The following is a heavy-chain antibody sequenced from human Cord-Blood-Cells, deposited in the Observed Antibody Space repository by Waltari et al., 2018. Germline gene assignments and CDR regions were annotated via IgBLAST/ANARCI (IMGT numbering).Heavy chain of an antibody. CDR2: IYYSGST. CDR3: ARAGPSDIVVVVAATGEVTFDY. J-gene: IGHJ4*02. D-gene: IGHD2-15*01. CDR1: GGSISSSSYY. V-gene: IGHV4-39*07. Sequence: QLQLQESGPGLVKPSETLSLTCTVPGGSISSSSYYWGWLRRPPGKRLEWIGSIYYSGSTYYNPSLKSRVTISVDTSKNQFSLKLSSVTAADTAVYYCARAGPSDIVVVVAATGEVTFDYWGQGTLVTVSS.